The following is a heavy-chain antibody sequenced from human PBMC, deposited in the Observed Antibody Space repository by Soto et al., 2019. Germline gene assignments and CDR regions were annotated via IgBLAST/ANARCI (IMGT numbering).Heavy chain of an antibody. CDR3: ARLGWELLSGRRYFDY. CDR1: GYTFSDFA. J-gene: IGHJ4*02. Sequence: QVLLVQSGSEVKKPGSSMKVSCQTSGYTFSDFALTWVRQVPDKGLEWLGLISPYTGKTNYAQRFHDRVALTTDTSTRTAYLELRSLTSDDTAVYYCARLGWELLSGRRYFDYWGQGTLVTVSS. V-gene: IGHV1-18*04. D-gene: IGHD1-26*01. CDR2: ISPYTGKT.